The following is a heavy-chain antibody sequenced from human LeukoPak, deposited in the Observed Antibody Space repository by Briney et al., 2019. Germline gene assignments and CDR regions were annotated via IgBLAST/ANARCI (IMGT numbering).Heavy chain of an antibody. V-gene: IGHV4-30-4*01. J-gene: IGHJ4*02. D-gene: IGHD5-24*01. CDR1: GGSISSGDYY. Sequence: PSETLSLTCTVSGGSISSGDYYWSWIRQPPGKGLEWIGYIYYSGSTYYNPSLKSRVTISVDTSKNQFSLKLRSVTAADTAVYYCARVRWGWLQSDYWGQGTLVTVSS. CDR3: ARVRWGWLQSDY. CDR2: IYYSGST.